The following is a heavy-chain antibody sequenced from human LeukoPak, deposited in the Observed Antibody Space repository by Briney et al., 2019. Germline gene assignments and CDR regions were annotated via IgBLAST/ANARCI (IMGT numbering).Heavy chain of an antibody. CDR1: GSTFSSYA. V-gene: IGHV3-30-3*01. J-gene: IGHJ3*02. D-gene: IGHD3-16*02. Sequence: GGSLRLSCAASGSTFSSYAMHWVRQAPGKGLEWVAVISYDGSNKYYADSVKGRFTISRDNSKNTLYLQMNSLRAEDTAVYYCAREYDYVWGSYRPDAFDIWGQGTMVTVSS. CDR3: AREYDYVWGSYRPDAFDI. CDR2: ISYDGSNK.